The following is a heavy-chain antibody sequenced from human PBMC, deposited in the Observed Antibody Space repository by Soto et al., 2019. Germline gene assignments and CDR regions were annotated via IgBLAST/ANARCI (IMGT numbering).Heavy chain of an antibody. D-gene: IGHD3-10*02. CDR1: GFSLTTSRVG. V-gene: IGHV2-5*02. J-gene: IGHJ4*02. Sequence: QITLKESGPTLVKPTQTLTLTCTFSGFSLTTSRVGVGWIRQPPGKALEWLALIYWDDDNRYSPSLRSRLTITKDTSKNQVVLTMTNMDPVDTATYYCAHMFGTVSHLGYWGQGTLVTVSS. CDR2: IYWDDDN. CDR3: AHMFGTVSHLGY.